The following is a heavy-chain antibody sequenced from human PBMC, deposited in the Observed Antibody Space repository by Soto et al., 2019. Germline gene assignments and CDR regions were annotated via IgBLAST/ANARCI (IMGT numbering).Heavy chain of an antibody. D-gene: IGHD3-22*01. CDR2: ISYDGSDK. V-gene: IGHV3-30*09. J-gene: IGHJ6*02. CDR1: GFKYTDFA. CDR3: VRRAWDSYYAIDV. Sequence: VQLVESGGGEVQPGRSLRLSGAASGFKYTDFALHWVRQAPGKGLEWVAIISYDGSDKYYADSVKGRFVISRDNPKNTLYLEMNSLRPEDTAVYFCVRRAWDSYYAIDVWGQGTTVTVFS.